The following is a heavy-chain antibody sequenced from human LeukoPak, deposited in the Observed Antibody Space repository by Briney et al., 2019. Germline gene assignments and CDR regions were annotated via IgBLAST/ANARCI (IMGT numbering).Heavy chain of an antibody. V-gene: IGHV4-34*01. J-gene: IGHJ4*02. CDR3: AREVIVVVPAAIYVDY. CDR2: INHSGNT. CDR1: GGSFSGYY. D-gene: IGHD2-2*01. Sequence: SETLSLTCAVYGGSFSGYYWSWIRQPPGKGLEWIGEINHSGNTNYNPSLKSRVTISVDTSKNQFSLKLSSVTAADTAVYYCAREVIVVVPAAIYVDYWGQGTLVTVSS.